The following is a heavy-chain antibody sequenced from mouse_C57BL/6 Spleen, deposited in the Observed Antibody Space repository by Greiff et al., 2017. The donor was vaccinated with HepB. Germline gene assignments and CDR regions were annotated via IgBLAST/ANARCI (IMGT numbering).Heavy chain of an antibody. CDR2: IDPSDSYT. CDR1: GYTFTSYW. D-gene: IGHD2-3*01. CDR3: ARGGYDGSPLYYFDY. V-gene: IGHV1-69*01. J-gene: IGHJ2*01. Sequence: QVQLQQPGAELVMPGASVKLSCKASGYTFTSYWMHWVKQRPGQGLEWIGEIDPSDSYTNYNQKFKGKSTLTVDKSASTAYMQLSSLTSKDSAVYYCARGGYDGSPLYYFDYGGQGTTLTVSS.